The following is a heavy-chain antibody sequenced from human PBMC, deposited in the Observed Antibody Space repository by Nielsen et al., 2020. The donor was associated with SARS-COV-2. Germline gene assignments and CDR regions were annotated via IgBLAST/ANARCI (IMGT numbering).Heavy chain of an antibody. CDR2: ISYDGSNK. Sequence: GESLKISCAASGFTFSSYAMHWVRQAPGKGLEWVAVISYDGSNKYYADSVKGRFTISRGNSKNTLYLQMNSLRAEDTAVYYCARGAQVGEGYYYYGMDVWGQGTTVTVSS. D-gene: IGHD1-26*01. J-gene: IGHJ6*02. CDR3: ARGAQVGEGYYYYGMDV. V-gene: IGHV3-30-3*01. CDR1: GFTFSSYA.